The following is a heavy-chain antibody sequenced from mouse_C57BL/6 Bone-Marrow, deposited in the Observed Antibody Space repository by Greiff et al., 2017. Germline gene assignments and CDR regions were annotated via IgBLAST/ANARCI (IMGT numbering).Heavy chain of an antibody. CDR2: ISDGGSYT. CDR3: ARHGSSPWFAY. D-gene: IGHD1-1*01. J-gene: IGHJ3*01. Sequence: VQLGGSGGGLVKAGGSLKISWAASGFTFTSYALSWVRQTSGKRLGWGGTISDGGSYTYYPDNVKGRFTISRDNAKNNLYLQMSHLKSEDTAMYYCARHGSSPWFAYWGQGTLVTVSA. CDR1: GFTFTSYA. V-gene: IGHV5-4*01.